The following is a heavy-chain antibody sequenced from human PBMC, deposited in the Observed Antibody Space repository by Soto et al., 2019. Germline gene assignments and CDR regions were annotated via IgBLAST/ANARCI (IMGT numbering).Heavy chain of an antibody. V-gene: IGHV4-59*01. CDR2: IYYSGST. CDR3: ARRGYSYGFDWFDP. D-gene: IGHD5-18*01. Sequence: VQLQESGPGLVKPSETLSLTCTVSGGSMSSYYWSWIRQPPGKGLEWIGYIYYSGSTNYNPSLKSRVTISVDTSKNQFSLKLSSVTAADTAVYYCARRGYSYGFDWFDPWGQGTLVTVSS. J-gene: IGHJ5*02. CDR1: GGSMSSYY.